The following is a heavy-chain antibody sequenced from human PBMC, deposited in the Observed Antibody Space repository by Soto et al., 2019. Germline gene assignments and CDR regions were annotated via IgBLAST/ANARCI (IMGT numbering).Heavy chain of an antibody. CDR2: IWYDGSNK. CDR3: ARDISGSYSTNYGMDV. V-gene: IGHV3-33*01. J-gene: IGHJ6*02. Sequence: QVQLVESGGGVVQPGRSLRLSCAASGFTFSSYGMHWVRQAPGKGLEWVALIWYDGSNKYYADSVEGRFTISRDNSKNHLYLQIDSLRPQETAVDYLARDISGSYSTNYGMDVRGQGATVTVS. D-gene: IGHD1-26*01. CDR1: GFTFSSYG.